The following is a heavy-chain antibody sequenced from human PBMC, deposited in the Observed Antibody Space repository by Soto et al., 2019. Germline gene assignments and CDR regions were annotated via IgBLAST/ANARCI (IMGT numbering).Heavy chain of an antibody. V-gene: IGHV1-2*04. J-gene: IGHJ4*02. D-gene: IGHD2-8*01. CDR2: INPNSGGT. Sequence: ASVKVSCKASGYTFTGYYMHWVRHAPGQGLEWMGWINPNSGGTNYAQKFQGWVTMTRDTSISTAYMELSRLRSDDTAVYYCARHYCTNGVCYEFDYWGQGTLVTVSS. CDR1: GYTFTGYY. CDR3: ARHYCTNGVCYEFDY.